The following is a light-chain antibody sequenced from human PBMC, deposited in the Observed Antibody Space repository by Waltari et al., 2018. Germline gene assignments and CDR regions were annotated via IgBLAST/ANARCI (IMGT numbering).Light chain of an antibody. CDR2: VTSRGDY. V-gene: IGLV4-69*01. J-gene: IGLJ3*02. CDR3: QAWGWGIWV. Sequence: QLVLTQAPSASASPGASVKLTCTLSSEHSNDAVAWHQPQPDRSPRYLMKVTSRGDYTKEDGIPDGLPGSRSGGVPCLTSSCRESEDVAAFYCQAWGWGIWVFGGGTKVTVL. CDR1: SEHSNDA.